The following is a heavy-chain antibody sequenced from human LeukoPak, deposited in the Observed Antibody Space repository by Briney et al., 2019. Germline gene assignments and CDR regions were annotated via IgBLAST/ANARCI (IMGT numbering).Heavy chain of an antibody. Sequence: PGGSLRLSCAASGFTVSRHYMSWVRPAPGKGLEWVSSISSTSTYISYADSVKGRFTISRDNAKNSLYLQMNSLRAEDTAVYYCARGGGNFDYWGQGTLVTVSS. D-gene: IGHD2-15*01. CDR2: ISSTSTYI. V-gene: IGHV3-21*01. CDR1: GFTVSRHY. J-gene: IGHJ4*02. CDR3: ARGGGNFDY.